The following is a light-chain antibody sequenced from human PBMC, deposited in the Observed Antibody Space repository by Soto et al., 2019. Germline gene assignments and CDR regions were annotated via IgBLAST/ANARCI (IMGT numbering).Light chain of an antibody. CDR1: QSIASY. CDR2: GAS. V-gene: IGKV3-20*01. J-gene: IGKJ5*01. Sequence: EIVLTQSPATLSLSPVEIATLFFRASQSIASYVALYQQKPGQAPRLVIYGASNRATGIPARFSGSGSGTDFSLTISRLEPEDFAVYHCQQYSSSPRTFGQGTRPEN. CDR3: QQYSSSPRT.